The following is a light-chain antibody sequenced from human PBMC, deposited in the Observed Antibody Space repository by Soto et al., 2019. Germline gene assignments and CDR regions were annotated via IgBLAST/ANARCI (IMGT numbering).Light chain of an antibody. J-gene: IGKJ4*01. CDR1: QSIRSY. V-gene: IGKV3-11*01. Sequence: EIVLTQSPATLSLSPGERATLSCRASQSIRSYLAWYQQKPGKAPKLLIYDASNRATGIPARFSGSGSGTDFTLTISSLQPEDFAVYYCQQRSNWLPLTFGRGTKVDIK. CDR2: DAS. CDR3: QQRSNWLPLT.